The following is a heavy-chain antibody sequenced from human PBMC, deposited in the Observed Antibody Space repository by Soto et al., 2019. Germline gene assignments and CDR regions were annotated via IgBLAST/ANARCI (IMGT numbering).Heavy chain of an antibody. CDR1: GGSFSGYY. D-gene: IGHD6-6*01. CDR2: INHSGST. J-gene: IGHJ5*02. Sequence: SETLSLTCAVYGGSFSGYYWSWIRQPPGKGLEWIGEINHSGSTNYNPSLKSRVTISVDTSKNQFSLKLSSVTAADTAVYYCARGIGTGSSSRLRFDPWGQGTLVTVSS. V-gene: IGHV4-34*01. CDR3: ARGIGTGSSSRLRFDP.